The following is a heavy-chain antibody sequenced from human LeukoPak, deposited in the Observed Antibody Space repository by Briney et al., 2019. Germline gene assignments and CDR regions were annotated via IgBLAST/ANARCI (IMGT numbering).Heavy chain of an antibody. CDR1: GFTVSSNY. J-gene: IGHJ4*02. CDR2: IYDSGTT. V-gene: IGHV3-53*01. D-gene: IGHD6-19*01. CDR3: AGRRSSGWYAY. Sequence: GGSLRLSCATSGFTVSSNYMSWVRQAPGKGLEWVSVIYDSGTTYYADSVKGRFLIFRDTSKNTVDLQMNSLRVEDTAVYYCAGRRSSGWYAYWGQGPLVTVSS.